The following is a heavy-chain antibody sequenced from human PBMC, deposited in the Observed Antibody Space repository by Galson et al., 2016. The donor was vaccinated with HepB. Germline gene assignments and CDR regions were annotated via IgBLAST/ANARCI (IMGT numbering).Heavy chain of an antibody. CDR3: ARTNSDHINYFFDY. Sequence: LSLTCIVSGASVRSDNYYWSWIRQHPGKGLEWIGYIAYTGSTFNNPSLKSRVTMSVDTSENQFSLKVRSVTVADTAVYYCARTNSDHINYFFDYWGHGTLVTVST. CDR2: IAYTGST. CDR1: GASVRSDNYY. J-gene: IGHJ4*01. D-gene: IGHD2-21*01. V-gene: IGHV4-31*03.